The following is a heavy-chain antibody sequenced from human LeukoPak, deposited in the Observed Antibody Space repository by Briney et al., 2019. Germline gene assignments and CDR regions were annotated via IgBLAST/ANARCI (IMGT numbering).Heavy chain of an antibody. D-gene: IGHD3-16*01. CDR1: GGSLRNHY. Sequence: SDTLSLTCTVSGGSLRNHYWSWIRQPPGKGLEWIGHIYDSGSTTYNPSLKSRVTMSVDTSKNQFSLNLSSVTAADTAVYYCARGRIGGPKAPFDYWGQGTLVTVSS. CDR2: IYDSGST. V-gene: IGHV4-59*11. J-gene: IGHJ4*02. CDR3: ARGRIGGPKAPFDY.